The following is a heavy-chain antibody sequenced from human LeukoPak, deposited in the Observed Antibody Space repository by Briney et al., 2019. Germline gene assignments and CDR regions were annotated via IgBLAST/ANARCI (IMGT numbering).Heavy chain of an antibody. CDR1: GFTFDDYA. CDR3: AKAYPPVRYDSSGYYPYYFDY. D-gene: IGHD3-22*01. J-gene: IGHJ4*02. CDR2: ISWNSGSI. Sequence: GRSLRLSCAASGFTFDDYAMHWVRQAPGKGLEWVSGISWNSGSIGYADSVKGRFTISRDNAKNSLYLQMNSLRAEDTALYYCAKAYPPVRYDSSGYYPYYFDYWGQGTLVTVSS. V-gene: IGHV3-9*01.